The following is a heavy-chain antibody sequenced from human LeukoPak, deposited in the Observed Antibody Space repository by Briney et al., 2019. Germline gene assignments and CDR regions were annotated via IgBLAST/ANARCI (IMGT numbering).Heavy chain of an antibody. D-gene: IGHD3-22*01. J-gene: IGHJ4*02. Sequence: ASVKVSCKASGYTFTGYYMHWVRQAPGQGLEWMGWINPNSGGTNYAQKYQGRVTMTRDTSISTAYMELSRLRSDDTAVYYCARPVTRGGYYYDSSGYYNYWGQGTLVTVSS. CDR3: ARPVTRGGYYYDSSGYYNY. V-gene: IGHV1-2*02. CDR1: GYTFTGYY. CDR2: INPNSGGT.